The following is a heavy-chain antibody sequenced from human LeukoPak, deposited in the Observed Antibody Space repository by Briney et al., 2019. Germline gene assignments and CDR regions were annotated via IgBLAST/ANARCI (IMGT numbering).Heavy chain of an antibody. CDR1: GHTFRGTGWH. V-gene: IGHV1-2*02. Sequence: ASVKVSCKASGHTFRGTGWHLYWLRQAPGQGLECMGWIYPYTGATHYAQKFQGRVAMTRDTSISTAYMELSRLRPDDTAVYYCARDGPAQMVDFDYWGQGTLVTVSS. CDR3: ARDGPAQMVDFDY. CDR2: IYPYTGAT. J-gene: IGHJ4*02. D-gene: IGHD3-10*01.